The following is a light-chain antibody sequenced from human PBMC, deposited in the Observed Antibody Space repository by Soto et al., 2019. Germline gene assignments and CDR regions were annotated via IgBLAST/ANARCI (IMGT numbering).Light chain of an antibody. J-gene: IGKJ1*01. CDR3: QQFNSYTWT. CDR1: QSISNW. CDR2: DAS. Sequence: DIQMTQSPSTLSANVGDRVTITCRASQSISNWLAWYQQKPRIAPKLLIYDASSLENGVPSRFSGSGSGTEFSLTISSLQPDDFATYYCQQFNSYTWTFGQGTKVEIK. V-gene: IGKV1-5*01.